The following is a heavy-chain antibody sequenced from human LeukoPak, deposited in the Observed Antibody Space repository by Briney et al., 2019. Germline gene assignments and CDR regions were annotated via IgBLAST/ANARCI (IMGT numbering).Heavy chain of an antibody. Sequence: GGSLRLSCAASGFTFDDYGMSWVRQAPGKGLEWVAFIRYDGSNKYYADSVKGRFTISRDNSKNTLYLQMNSLRAEDTAVYYCAKVLTPYYYDSSGYDYWGQGTLVTVSS. V-gene: IGHV3-30*02. J-gene: IGHJ4*02. D-gene: IGHD3-22*01. CDR2: IRYDGSNK. CDR1: GFTFDDYG. CDR3: AKVLTPYYYDSSGYDY.